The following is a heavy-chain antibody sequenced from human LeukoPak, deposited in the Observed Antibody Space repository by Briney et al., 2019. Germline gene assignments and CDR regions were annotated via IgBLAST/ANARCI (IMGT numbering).Heavy chain of an antibody. CDR2: ITPLFGTA. J-gene: IGHJ1*01. D-gene: IGHD1-14*01. V-gene: IGHV1-69*13. CDR1: GGTFSNYA. CDR3: ARDSSEIRSLIVH. Sequence: SVKVSCKASGGTFSNYAINWVRQAPGQGLEWMGGITPLFGTAKYAQKFQGRVTIIADESTSTAYMELSSLRSEDTAVYYCARDSSEIRSLIVHWGQGTLVTVSS.